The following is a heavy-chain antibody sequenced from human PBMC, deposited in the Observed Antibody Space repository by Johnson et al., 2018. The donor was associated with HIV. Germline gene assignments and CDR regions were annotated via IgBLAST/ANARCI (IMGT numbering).Heavy chain of an antibody. V-gene: IGHV3-30-3*01. D-gene: IGHD3-10*01. CDR1: GFPFRDSA. CDR2: IIFDGVYK. CDR3: ARGVRGVIID. Sequence: QVQLVESGGGVVQPGTSLTLSCAASGFPFRDSAMHWVRQAPGRGMEWLAVIIFDGVYKHHAESVRGRFTISRDNSKATLYLQMNNLRAEDTAVYNCARGVRGVIIDWGQGTMVTVSS. J-gene: IGHJ3*01.